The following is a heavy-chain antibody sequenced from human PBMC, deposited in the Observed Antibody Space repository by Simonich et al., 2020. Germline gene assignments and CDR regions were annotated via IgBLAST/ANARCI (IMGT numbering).Heavy chain of an antibody. D-gene: IGHD3-22*01. CDR1: GFTFSRYA. CDR3: AKDLGERITMIVVVIDAFDI. V-gene: IGHV3-23*01. J-gene: IGHJ3*02. CDR2: IRGSGGST. Sequence: GGGLVQPGGSLRLSCAASGFTFSRYAMSWVRQAPGKGLEWVSAIRGSGGSTYYADSVKGRFTISRDNSKNTLYLQMNSLRAEDTAVYYCAKDLGERITMIVVVIDAFDIWGQGTMVTVSS.